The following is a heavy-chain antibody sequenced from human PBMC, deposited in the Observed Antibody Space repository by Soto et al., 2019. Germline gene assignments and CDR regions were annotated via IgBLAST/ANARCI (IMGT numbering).Heavy chain of an antibody. V-gene: IGHV3-33*01. CDR3: ARDGQSMAPYALDV. CDR2: IWYDGSNK. CDR1: GFTFSGHA. D-gene: IGHD6-19*01. J-gene: IGHJ3*01. Sequence: QVQVVESGGGVVQPGRSLRLSCTASGFTFSGHAMHWVRQPPGKGLEWVAQIWYDGSNKYNADSVKGRFTISRDNSKNSLYVQMDRLRVEDTAVYYCARDGQSMAPYALDVWGQGSLVTVSS.